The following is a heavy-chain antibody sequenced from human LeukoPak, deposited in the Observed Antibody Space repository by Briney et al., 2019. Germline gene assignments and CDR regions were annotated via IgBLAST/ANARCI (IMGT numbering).Heavy chain of an antibody. D-gene: IGHD1-26*01. CDR2: IKQDGGEI. Sequence: PGGPLRLSCAASGFPLSDYWMSWVRQAPGKGLEWVANIKQDGGEIYYVDSVKGRFTISRDNAKNSLYLQMNSLTAEDTAVYYCARDKIVGATHFDYWGQGTLVTVSS. CDR3: ARDKIVGATHFDY. CDR1: GFPLSDYW. V-gene: IGHV3-7*01. J-gene: IGHJ4*02.